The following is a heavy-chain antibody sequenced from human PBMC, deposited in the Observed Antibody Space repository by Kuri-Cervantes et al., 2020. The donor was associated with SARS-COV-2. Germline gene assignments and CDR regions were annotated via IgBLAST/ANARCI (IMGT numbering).Heavy chain of an antibody. CDR2: ISYDGSNK. CDR3: AREKDFWSGYYFDY. Sequence: GESLKISCAASGFTFSSYAMHWVRQAPGKGLEWVAVISYDGSNKYYADSVKGRFTISRDNSKNTLYLQMNSLRAEDTAVYYCAREKDFWSGYYFDYWGQGTLVTVSS. J-gene: IGHJ4*02. D-gene: IGHD3-3*01. CDR1: GFTFSSYA. V-gene: IGHV3-30-3*01.